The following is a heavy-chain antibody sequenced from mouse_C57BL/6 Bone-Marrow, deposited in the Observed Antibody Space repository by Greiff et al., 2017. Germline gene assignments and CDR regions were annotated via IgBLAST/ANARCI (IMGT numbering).Heavy chain of an antibody. V-gene: IGHV2-2*01. J-gene: IGHJ3*01. D-gene: IGHD2-9*01. CDR1: GFSLTSYG. Sequence: VQLQQSGPGLVQPSQCLSITCTASGFSLTSYGVHWVRQSPGKGLEWLGVIWSGGSTDYNAAFISRLSISKDNSKSQVFFKMNSLQADDTAIYYCARKGDLLWLRRAAYWGQGTLVTVSA. CDR2: IWSGGST. CDR3: ARKGDLLWLRRAAY.